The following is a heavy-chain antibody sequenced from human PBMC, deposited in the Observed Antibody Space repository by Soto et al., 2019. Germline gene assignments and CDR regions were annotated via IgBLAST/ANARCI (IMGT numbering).Heavy chain of an antibody. CDR1: GFTFSSYS. V-gene: IGHV3-21*01. CDR3: ARRYYDFWIGYPEYYFDY. D-gene: IGHD3-3*01. CDR2: ISSSSSYI. J-gene: IGHJ4*02. Sequence: EVQLVESGGGLVKPGGSLRLSCAASGFTFSSYSMNWVRQAPGKGLEWVSSISSSSSYIYYADSVKGRFTISRDNAKNSLYLQMNSLRAEDTAVYYCARRYYDFWIGYPEYYFDYWGQGTLVTVSA.